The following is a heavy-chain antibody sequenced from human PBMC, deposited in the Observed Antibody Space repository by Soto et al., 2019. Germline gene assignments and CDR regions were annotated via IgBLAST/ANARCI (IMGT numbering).Heavy chain of an antibody. V-gene: IGHV4-38-2*01. Sequence: SETLSLTCAVSGYSISSYYYWGWIRLTPGKGLEWIGSVFHTGSTYDNPSLKSRVTISLDTSRNQFSLKLKSVTAADTAVYYCARGVRPNYHGSGFDSWGQGTLVTVSS. J-gene: IGHJ4*01. CDR2: VFHTGST. D-gene: IGHD3-10*01. CDR1: GYSISSYYY. CDR3: ARGVRPNYHGSGFDS.